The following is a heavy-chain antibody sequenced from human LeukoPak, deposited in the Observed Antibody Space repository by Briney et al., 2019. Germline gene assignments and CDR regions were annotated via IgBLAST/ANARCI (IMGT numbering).Heavy chain of an antibody. V-gene: IGHV3-7*01. CDR2: IKQDGSEK. CDR1: GFTFSSYS. Sequence: GSLRLSCAASGFTFSSYSINWVRQAPGKGLEWVANIKQDGSEKYYVDSVKGRFTISRDNAKNSLYLQMNSLRAEDTAVYYCARGAYSGTGDYFDYWGQGTLVTVSS. D-gene: IGHD1-26*01. CDR3: ARGAYSGTGDYFDY. J-gene: IGHJ4*02.